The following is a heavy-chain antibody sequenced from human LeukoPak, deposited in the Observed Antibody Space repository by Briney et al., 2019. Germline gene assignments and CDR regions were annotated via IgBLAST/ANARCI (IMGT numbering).Heavy chain of an antibody. CDR2: INHSGST. Sequence: SETLSLTCAVYGGSLSGYYWSWIRQPPGKGLEWIGEINHSGSTNYNPSLKSRVTISVDTSKNQFSLKLSSVTAADTAVYYCARGERQWLAFDYWGQGTLVTVSS. D-gene: IGHD6-19*01. J-gene: IGHJ4*02. V-gene: IGHV4-34*01. CDR1: GGSLSGYY. CDR3: ARGERQWLAFDY.